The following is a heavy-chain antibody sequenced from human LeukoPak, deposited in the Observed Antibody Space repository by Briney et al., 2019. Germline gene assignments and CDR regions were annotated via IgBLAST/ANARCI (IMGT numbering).Heavy chain of an antibody. CDR1: GGSFSGYY. CDR3: ARGGMTIFGVVIGRAFDY. V-gene: IGHV4-34*01. Sequence: SSETLSLTCAVYGGSFSGYYWSWIRQPPGKGLEWIGEINHSGSTNYNPSLKSRVTISVDTSKNQFSLRLSSVTAADTAVYYCARGGMTIFGVVIGRAFDYWGQGTLVTVSS. D-gene: IGHD3-3*01. J-gene: IGHJ4*02. CDR2: INHSGST.